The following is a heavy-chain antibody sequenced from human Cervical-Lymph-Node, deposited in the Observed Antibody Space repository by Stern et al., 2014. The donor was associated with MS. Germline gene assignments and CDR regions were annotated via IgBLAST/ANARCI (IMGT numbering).Heavy chain of an antibody. Sequence: VQLVESGGGVVQPGRSLRLSCAASGFIFSTYAMRWVRQAPGKGLEWVAVIWFDGSNEYYADSVTGRFTVSRDNSKNTVFLQMNSLRAEDTAIYYCARGFHTILDWGQGTLVTVPS. J-gene: IGHJ4*02. CDR2: IWFDGSNE. V-gene: IGHV3-33*01. CDR3: ARGFHTILD. D-gene: IGHD3-3*01. CDR1: GFIFSTYA.